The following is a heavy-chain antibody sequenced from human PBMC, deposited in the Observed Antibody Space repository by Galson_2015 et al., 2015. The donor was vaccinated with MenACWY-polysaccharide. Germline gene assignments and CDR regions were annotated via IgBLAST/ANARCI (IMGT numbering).Heavy chain of an antibody. Sequence: SVKVSCKASGYTFTTYAMNWVRQAPGQGLERMGGINTNTGNPTYAQGFTGRVVFSLDASVSTAYLQNSSLKAEDTAVYYCARDPKRNPTAGPTGRFEYWGQGSLRTVAA. CDR3: ARDPKRNPTAGPTGRFEY. V-gene: IGHV7-4-1*02. J-gene: IGHJ4*02. CDR2: INTNTGNP. CDR1: GYTFTTYA. D-gene: IGHD4-17*01.